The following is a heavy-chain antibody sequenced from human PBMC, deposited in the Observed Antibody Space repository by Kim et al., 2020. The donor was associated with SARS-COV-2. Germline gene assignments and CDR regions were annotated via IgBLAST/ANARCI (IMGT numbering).Heavy chain of an antibody. CDR1: GFSFGDYA. J-gene: IGHJ6*01. Sequence: GGSLRLSCAASGFSFGDYAMSWVRQAPGQGLEWVSSIRGNSDGTFSAASVRGLVATSSSNSNNKPYLQMHNLKAEDTALYYCVNDRSAYVPPYIYLGMDV. D-gene: IGHD5-18*01. CDR3: VNDRSAYVPPYIYLGMDV. CDR2: IRGNSDGT. V-gene: IGHV3-23*01.